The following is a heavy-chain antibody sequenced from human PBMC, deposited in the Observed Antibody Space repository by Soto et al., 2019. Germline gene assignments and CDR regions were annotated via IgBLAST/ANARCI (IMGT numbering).Heavy chain of an antibody. CDR2: FYYSGST. Sequence: SETLSLTCTVSGVSIRSYYWSWIRQPPGKGLEWIGYFYYSGSTKYNLSLKSRVTISVDMSRNQLSLMLSSVTAADTALYYCACSTVTSDYFHYWGQGALVTVSS. J-gene: IGHJ4*02. V-gene: IGHV4-59*01. D-gene: IGHD4-17*01. CDR1: GVSIRSYY. CDR3: ACSTVTSDYFHY.